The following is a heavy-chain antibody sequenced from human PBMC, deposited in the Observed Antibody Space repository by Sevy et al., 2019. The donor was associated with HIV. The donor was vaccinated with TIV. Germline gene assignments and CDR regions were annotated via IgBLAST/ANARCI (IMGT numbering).Heavy chain of an antibody. Sequence: GGSLRLSCAGSGFTFSRSSMNWVRQAPGKGLEWVSSISSSSNYIYYADSVKGRFTISRDNAKNSLLLLMNSLRAEDTAVYYCARDKREAYFDGSTSSDAFDIWGQGTVVTVSS. CDR3: ARDKREAYFDGSTSSDAFDI. CDR1: GFTFSRSS. V-gene: IGHV3-21*01. J-gene: IGHJ3*02. CDR2: ISSSSNYI. D-gene: IGHD3-22*01.